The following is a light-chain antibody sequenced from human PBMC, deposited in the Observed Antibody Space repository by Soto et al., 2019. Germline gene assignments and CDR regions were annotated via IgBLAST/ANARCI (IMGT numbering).Light chain of an antibody. CDR3: AAWDDSLSAVV. Sequence: QSVLTQPPSASGTPGQRVTISCSGTSSNIGNNYVSWYQQLPGTAPKLLIYRNNQRPSGVPDRFSGSKSGTSASLAISGLRSDDDADYYCAAWDDSLSAVVFGGGTKLTVL. CDR2: RNN. CDR1: SSNIGNNY. V-gene: IGLV1-47*01. J-gene: IGLJ2*01.